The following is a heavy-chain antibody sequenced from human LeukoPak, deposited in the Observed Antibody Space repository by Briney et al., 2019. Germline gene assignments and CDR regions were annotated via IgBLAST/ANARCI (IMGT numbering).Heavy chain of an antibody. CDR2: FDPEDGET. CDR3: ARYCSSTSCYVYRWFDP. J-gene: IGHJ5*02. D-gene: IGHD2-2*01. Sequence: GASVKVSCKVSGYTLTELSMHWVRQAPGKGLEWMGGFDPEDGETIYAQKFQGRVTMTEDTSTDTAYMELSSLRSEDTAVYYCARYCSSTSCYVYRWFDPWGQGTLVTVSS. CDR1: GYTLTELS. V-gene: IGHV1-24*01.